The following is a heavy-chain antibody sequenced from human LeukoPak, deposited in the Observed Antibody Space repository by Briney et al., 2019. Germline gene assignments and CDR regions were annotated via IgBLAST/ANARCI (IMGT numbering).Heavy chain of an antibody. D-gene: IGHD5-18*01. J-gene: IGHJ5*02. CDR1: GGSISSGGYY. CDR3: ARRSLKGYSYDSNGGLDNWFDP. Sequence: PSQTLSLTCTVSGGSISSGGYYWSWIRQHPGKGLEWIGYIYYSGSTYYNPSLKSRVNISVDQSKNQFSLKLSSVTSADTAVYYWARRSLKGYSYDSNGGLDNWFDPWGQGTLVTVSS. V-gene: IGHV4-31*03. CDR2: IYYSGST.